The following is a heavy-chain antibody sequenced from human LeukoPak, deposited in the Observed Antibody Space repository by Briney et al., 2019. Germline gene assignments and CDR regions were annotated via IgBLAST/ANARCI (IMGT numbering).Heavy chain of an antibody. V-gene: IGHV1-2*04. D-gene: IGHD2-15*01. Sequence: ASVKVSCKASGYTFTGYYMHWVRQAPGQGLEWMGWINPNSGGTNYAQKFQGWVTMTRDTSISTAYMELSRLRSDGTAVYYCARGRPKDIVVVVAATGAFDIWGQGTMVTVSS. J-gene: IGHJ3*02. CDR1: GYTFTGYY. CDR3: ARGRPKDIVVVVAATGAFDI. CDR2: INPNSGGT.